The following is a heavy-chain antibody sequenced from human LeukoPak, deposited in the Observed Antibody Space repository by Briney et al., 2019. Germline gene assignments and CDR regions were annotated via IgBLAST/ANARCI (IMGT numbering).Heavy chain of an antibody. CDR3: ARGITSGPYYYYYMDV. CDR2: IIPIFGIT. CDR1: GDTFRSNA. Sequence: ASVKASCKVSGDTFRSNAVSWVRQGPRQGLEWMGGIIPIFGITNYAQKFQGRITVTADKSTGTAYMELSSLRSEDTAVYYCARGITSGPYYYYYMDVWAKGTTVTVSS. D-gene: IGHD3-3*01. J-gene: IGHJ6*03. V-gene: IGHV1-69*10.